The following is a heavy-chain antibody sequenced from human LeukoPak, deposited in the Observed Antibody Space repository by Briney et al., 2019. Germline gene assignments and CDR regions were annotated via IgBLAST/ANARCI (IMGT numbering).Heavy chain of an antibody. V-gene: IGHV4-59*08. CDR3: ARGARAGYNLEPFDY. Sequence: SETLSLTCTVSAGSMSSYYWSWIRQPPGKGLEWIGYIYYSGSTKYNPSLKSRVTISVDTSKNQFSLKLSSVTAADTAVYYCARGARAGYNLEPFDYWGQGTLVTVSS. CDR1: AGSMSSYY. D-gene: IGHD5-24*01. CDR2: IYYSGST. J-gene: IGHJ4*02.